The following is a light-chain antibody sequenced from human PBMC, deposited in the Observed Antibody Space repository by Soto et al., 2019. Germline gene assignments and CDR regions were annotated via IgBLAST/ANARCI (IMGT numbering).Light chain of an antibody. CDR3: QQYNNWPFT. CDR2: GAS. Sequence: EIVMTQSPATLSVSPGEGATLSCRASQSVNNNLAWYQHKPGQAPRLLIFGASTRATGIPVRFSGSGSETEFTLTISSLQSEDFAVYYCQQYNNWPFTFGPGTRVDIK. J-gene: IGKJ3*01. CDR1: QSVNNN. V-gene: IGKV3-15*01.